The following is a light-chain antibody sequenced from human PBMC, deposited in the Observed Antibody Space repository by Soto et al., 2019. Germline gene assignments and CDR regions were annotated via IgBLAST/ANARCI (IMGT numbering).Light chain of an antibody. CDR2: DAS. CDR1: QSISSW. Sequence: DIQMTQSPSTLSASVGDRVTITCRARQSISSWLAWYQQKPGKAPKLLIYDASSLESGVPSRFSGSGSGTECTLTSSIFIPDDVATYYCQQYNSYSRTLGQGTKVNIK. CDR3: QQYNSYSRT. J-gene: IGKJ1*01. V-gene: IGKV1-5*01.